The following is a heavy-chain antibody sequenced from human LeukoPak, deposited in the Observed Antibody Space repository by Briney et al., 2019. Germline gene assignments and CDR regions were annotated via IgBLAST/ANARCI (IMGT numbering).Heavy chain of an antibody. D-gene: IGHD3-22*01. V-gene: IGHV3-30*04. CDR3: APGGNDNDGRYLGLDY. CDR2: ISYDGANK. Sequence: GGSLRLSCAASGFTFRNYAMHWVRQAPGKGLEWVAVISYDGANKHYADSVKGRFTISRDNSKNSLFLQMNSLRVEDTATYYCAPGGNDNDGRYLGLDYWGQGTLVTVSS. CDR1: GFTFRNYA. J-gene: IGHJ4*02.